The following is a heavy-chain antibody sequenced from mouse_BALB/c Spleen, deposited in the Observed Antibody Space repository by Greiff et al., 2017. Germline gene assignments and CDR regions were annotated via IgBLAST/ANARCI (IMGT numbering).Heavy chain of an antibody. Sequence: EVMLVESGGGLVKPGGSLKLSCAASGFTFSSYAMSWVRQTPEKRLEWVASISSGGSTYYPDSVKGRFTISRDNARNILYLQMSSLRSEDTAMYYCARGGWVRREYFDYWGQGTTLTVSS. CDR2: ISSGGST. CDR1: GFTFSSYA. D-gene: IGHD2-2*01. V-gene: IGHV5-6-5*01. J-gene: IGHJ2*01. CDR3: ARGGWVRREYFDY.